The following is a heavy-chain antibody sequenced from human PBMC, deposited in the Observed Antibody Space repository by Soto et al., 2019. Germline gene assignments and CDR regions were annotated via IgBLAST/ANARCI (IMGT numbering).Heavy chain of an antibody. J-gene: IGHJ6*03. D-gene: IGHD3-9*01. V-gene: IGHV3-48*01. CDR2: ISSSSSTI. CDR1: GFTFSSYS. CDR3: ARGPATYSSRFDWLTGRHSGFDYYYYYMDV. Sequence: GGSLRLSCAASGFTFSSYSMNWVRQAPGKGLEWVSYISSSSSTIYYADSVKGRFTISRDNAKNSLYLQMNSLRAADTAVYYCARGPATYSSRFDWLTGRHSGFDYYYYYMDVWGKGTTVTVSS.